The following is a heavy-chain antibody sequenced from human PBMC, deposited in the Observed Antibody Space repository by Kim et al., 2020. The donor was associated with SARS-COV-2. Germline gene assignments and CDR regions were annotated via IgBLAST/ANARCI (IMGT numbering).Heavy chain of an antibody. V-gene: IGHV5-51*01. D-gene: IGHD6-13*01. CDR1: GYSFTYYW. Sequence: GESLKISCKGSGYSFTYYWIGWVRQMPGKGLEWMGIIYPGDSDTRYSPSFQGQVTISADKSISTAYLQWSSLKASDTAMYYCARQSSNWAGVEDGMDVWGQGTRVTVSS. J-gene: IGHJ6*02. CDR3: ARQSSNWAGVEDGMDV. CDR2: IYPGDSDT.